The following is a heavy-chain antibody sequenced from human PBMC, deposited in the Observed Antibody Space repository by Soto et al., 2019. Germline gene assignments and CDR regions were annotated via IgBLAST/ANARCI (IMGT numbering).Heavy chain of an antibody. CDR2: VNPRGGHT. V-gene: IGHV1-46*01. CDR3: ARGGLVVVVTAALDY. D-gene: IGHD2-21*02. Sequence: QVQLVQSGAEVKKPGASVKVSCKASGDTFTDYYIHWVRQAPGQGLEWMGTVNPRGGHTTYAQHFQGRMNMTRDTSPSTPHIELTSLTSEETAVYYCARGGLVVVVTAALDYWGQGTLVTVSS. J-gene: IGHJ4*02. CDR1: GDTFTDYY.